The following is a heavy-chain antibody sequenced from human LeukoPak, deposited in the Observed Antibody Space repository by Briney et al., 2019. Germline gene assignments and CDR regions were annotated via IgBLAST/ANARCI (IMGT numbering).Heavy chain of an antibody. Sequence: GGSLRLSCVASGLTLSSYAMNWVRQAAGQGVEGVSVISGSGATTYYADYMKGRFTISRDNSKNTLYLQMNSLAAEDTAVYYCARGVVAAAGSYYYFPYWGQGTLVTVSS. J-gene: IGHJ4*02. CDR1: GLTLSSYA. CDR3: ARGVVAAAGSYYYFPY. D-gene: IGHD6-13*01. CDR2: ISGSGATT. V-gene: IGHV3-23*01.